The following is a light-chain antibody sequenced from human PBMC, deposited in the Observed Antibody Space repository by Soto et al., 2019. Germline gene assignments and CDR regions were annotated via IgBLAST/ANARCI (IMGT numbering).Light chain of an antibody. CDR1: KNDVGTYDL. V-gene: IGLV2-23*02. J-gene: IGLJ3*02. Sequence: QSALTQPASVSGSPGQSITISCTGTKNDVGTYDLVSWYQHHPGKAPKLIISRVRERPSGVSQRFSGSTSGNTASLTISGLQPEDESDYYCSSYAGSSTLVFGGGTKLTVL. CDR2: RVR. CDR3: SSYAGSSTLV.